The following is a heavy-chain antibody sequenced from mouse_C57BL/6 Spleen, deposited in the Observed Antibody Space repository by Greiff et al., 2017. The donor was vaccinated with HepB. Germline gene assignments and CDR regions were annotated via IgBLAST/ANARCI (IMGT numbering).Heavy chain of an antibody. CDR3: TTDYGSSYGAMDY. CDR2: IDPENGDT. J-gene: IGHJ4*01. D-gene: IGHD1-1*01. CDR1: GFNIKDDY. Sequence: EVQLQQSGAELVRPGASVKLSCTASGFNIKDDYMHWVKQRPEQGLEWIGWIDPENGDTEYASKFQGKATITADISSNTAYLQLSSLTSEDTAVYYCTTDYGSSYGAMDYWGQGTSVTVSS. V-gene: IGHV14-4*01.